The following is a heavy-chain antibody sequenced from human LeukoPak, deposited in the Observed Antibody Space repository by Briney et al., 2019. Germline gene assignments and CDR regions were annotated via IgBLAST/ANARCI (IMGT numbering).Heavy chain of an antibody. D-gene: IGHD3-22*01. CDR3: ARDSGYYYAGAFDI. Sequence: WGSLRLSCAASGFNYSSYTMNWVRQAPGMGLEWLSYISASRGITYYADSVKGRFTISRDNAKNSLYLQMNSLRAEDTAVYYCARDSGYYYAGAFDIWGQGTMVTVSS. CDR2: ISASRGIT. J-gene: IGHJ3*02. CDR1: GFNYSSYT. V-gene: IGHV3-48*01.